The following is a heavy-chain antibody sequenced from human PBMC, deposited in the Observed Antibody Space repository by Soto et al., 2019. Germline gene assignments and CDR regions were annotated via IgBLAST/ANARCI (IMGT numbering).Heavy chain of an antibody. CDR1: GFTFSNAW. CDR2: IKSKTDGGTT. D-gene: IGHD6-19*01. V-gene: IGHV3-15*07. Sequence: EVQLVESGGGLVKPGGSLRLSCAASGFTFSNAWMNWVRQAPGKGLEWVGRIKSKTDGGTTDYAAPVKGRFTISRDDSKNTLYLQMNSLKTEDTALYYCTTASSIAVAGAPFDYWGQGTLVTVSS. J-gene: IGHJ4*02. CDR3: TTASSIAVAGAPFDY.